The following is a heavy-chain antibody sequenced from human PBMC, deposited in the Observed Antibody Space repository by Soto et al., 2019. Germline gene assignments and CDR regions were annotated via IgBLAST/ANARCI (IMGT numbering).Heavy chain of an antibody. CDR1: GYSFTSYW. CDR3: ARHYCSSTSCYPVYYYYYGMDV. J-gene: IGHJ6*02. Sequence: RGSLKISCKGSGYSFTSYWIGWVRQMPGKGLEWMGIIYPGDSDTRYSPSFQGQVTVSADKSISTAYLQWSSLKASDTAMYYCARHYCSSTSCYPVYYYYYGMDVWGQGTTVTVSS. V-gene: IGHV5-51*01. D-gene: IGHD2-2*01. CDR2: IYPGDSDT.